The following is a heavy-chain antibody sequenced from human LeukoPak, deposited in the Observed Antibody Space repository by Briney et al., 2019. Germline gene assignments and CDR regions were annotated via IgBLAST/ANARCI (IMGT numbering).Heavy chain of an antibody. CDR1: RFTFSSYG. V-gene: IGHV3-33*01. D-gene: IGHD2-2*01. CDR3: ARTFNDKVIVVVPAGAFDI. Sequence: PGGSLRLSCAAPRFTFSSYGMHWVRQAPGKGLEWVAVIWYDGSNKYYADSVKGRFTISRDNSKNTLYLQMNSLRAEDTAVYYCARTFNDKVIVVVPAGAFDIWGQGTMVTVSS. J-gene: IGHJ3*02. CDR2: IWYDGSNK.